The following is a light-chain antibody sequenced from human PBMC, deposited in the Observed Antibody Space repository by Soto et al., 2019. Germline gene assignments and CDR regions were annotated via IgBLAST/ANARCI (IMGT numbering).Light chain of an antibody. CDR3: QQSYRTPPIT. J-gene: IGKJ5*01. Sequence: EILLTQSPATLSLSPGERATLSCRASQSVDSSFLAWYQQKPGQSPRLILYATSSRGDGIPDRFSASASGTDFTLTISSLQPEDFAAYYCQQSYRTPPITFGQGTRLEIK. CDR2: ATS. V-gene: IGKV3D-20*02. CDR1: QSVDSSF.